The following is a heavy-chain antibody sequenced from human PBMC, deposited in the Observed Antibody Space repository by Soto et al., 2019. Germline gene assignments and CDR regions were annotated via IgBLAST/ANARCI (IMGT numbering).Heavy chain of an antibody. CDR1: GFTFSNYA. J-gene: IGHJ4*02. Sequence: EVQLLESGGGLVQPGGSLRLSCAASGFTFSNYAMSWVRQAPGKGLEWVSAIGGSGGSTYYADSVKGRFAISRDNSENTLYMQMHSVTADDTAVYYCAKGVVVTTAAFDYWGQGTLVAVSS. CDR2: IGGSGGST. V-gene: IGHV3-23*01. D-gene: IGHD3-22*01. CDR3: AKGVVVTTAAFDY.